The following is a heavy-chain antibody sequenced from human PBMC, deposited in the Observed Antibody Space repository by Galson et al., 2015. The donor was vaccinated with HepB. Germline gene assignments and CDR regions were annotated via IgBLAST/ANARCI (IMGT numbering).Heavy chain of an antibody. V-gene: IGHV3-48*03. CDR2: ISSSGSTF. D-gene: IGHD6-19*01. Sequence: LRLSCAASGFTFSSYEMNWVRQAPGRGLEWISQISSSGSTFNYANSVKGRFTISRDNAQNSLYLQMNSLRAEDTAVYYCARGWNSGCHFEFWGLGTLVTVSS. CDR3: ARGWNSGCHFEF. J-gene: IGHJ4*02. CDR1: GFTFSSYE.